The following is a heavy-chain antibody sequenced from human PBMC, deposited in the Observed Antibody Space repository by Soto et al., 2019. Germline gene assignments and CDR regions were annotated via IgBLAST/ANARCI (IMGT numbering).Heavy chain of an antibody. V-gene: IGHV4-4*07. J-gene: IGHJ4*02. D-gene: IGHD2-21*02. Sequence: QLQLQESGPGQVRPSETLSLTCSVSGVSVTSYTWSWVRQPANKGLEWIGRVFSSVSATYNPSLKSRVSISMHTAENRISLKLDSVTAADAGVYFCARDGMTTGDTWGPGTLVTVSS. CDR3: ARDGMTTGDT. CDR1: GVSVTSYT. CDR2: VFSSVSA.